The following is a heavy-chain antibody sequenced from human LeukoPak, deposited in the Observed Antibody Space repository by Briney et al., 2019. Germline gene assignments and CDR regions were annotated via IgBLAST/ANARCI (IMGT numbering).Heavy chain of an antibody. CDR2: ITGTGGST. CDR3: AKVRDTRDWYKDAFDV. J-gene: IGHJ3*01. CDR1: GFTFSSYA. Sequence: GGSLRLSCAASGFTFSSYAMSWVRQAPGKGLEWVSAITGTGGSTYYVASVKGRFTVSRDDSRNTLYLQMSSLRAEDSAMYYCAKVRDTRDWYKDAFDVWGQGTRVTVSS. V-gene: IGHV3-23*01. D-gene: IGHD6-19*01.